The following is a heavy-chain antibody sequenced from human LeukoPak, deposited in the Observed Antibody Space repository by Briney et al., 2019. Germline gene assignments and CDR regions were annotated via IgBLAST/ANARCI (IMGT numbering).Heavy chain of an antibody. CDR1: GFTFSTYW. V-gene: IGHV3-21*01. Sequence: GGSLRLSCAASGFTFSTYWMHWVRQVPGKGLVWVSSISSSSSYIYYADSVKGRFTISRDNAKNSLYLQMNSLRAEDTAVYYCAREDSSSFDYWGQGTLVTVSS. D-gene: IGHD6-6*01. CDR3: AREDSSSFDY. J-gene: IGHJ4*02. CDR2: ISSSSSYI.